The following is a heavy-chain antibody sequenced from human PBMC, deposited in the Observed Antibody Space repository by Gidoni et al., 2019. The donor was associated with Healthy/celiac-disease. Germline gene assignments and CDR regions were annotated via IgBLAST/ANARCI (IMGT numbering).Heavy chain of an antibody. CDR2: ISSSSSYI. J-gene: IGHJ4*02. Sequence: EVQLVESGGGLVKPGGSLRLSCAASGFTFSSYSMNWVRQAQGKGLEWVSSISSSSSYIYYADSVKGRFTISRDNAKNSLYLQMNSLRAEDTAVYYCAREKDYDFWSGYQGFDYWGQGTLVTVSS. CDR3: AREKDYDFWSGYQGFDY. CDR1: GFTFSSYS. V-gene: IGHV3-21*01. D-gene: IGHD3-3*01.